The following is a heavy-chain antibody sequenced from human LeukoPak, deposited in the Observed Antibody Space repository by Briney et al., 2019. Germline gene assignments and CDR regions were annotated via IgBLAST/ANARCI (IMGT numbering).Heavy chain of an antibody. CDR2: INHSGST. CDR1: GGSVSSGSYY. Sequence: SETLSLTCTVSGGSVSSGSYYWSWIRQPPGKGLEWIGEINHSGSTSYNPSLKSRVTISVDTSKNQFSLKLSSVTAADTAVYFCARGRGFDPWGQGTLVTVSS. V-gene: IGHV4-61*01. J-gene: IGHJ5*02. CDR3: ARGRGFDP.